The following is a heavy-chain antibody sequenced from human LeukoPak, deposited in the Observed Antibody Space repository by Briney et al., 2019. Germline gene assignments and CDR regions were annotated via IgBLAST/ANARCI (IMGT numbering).Heavy chain of an antibody. CDR2: IYYSGST. CDR1: GGSISSYY. D-gene: IGHD2-2*01. Sequence: SETLSLTCTVSGGSISSYYWSWIRQPPGKGLEWIGFIYYSGSTSYNPSLKSRVTISVDTSKNQFSLKLTSVTTADTAVYYCARAIPAAPERGPFDYWGQGTLDTVSS. V-gene: IGHV4-59*01. CDR3: ARAIPAAPERGPFDY. J-gene: IGHJ4*02.